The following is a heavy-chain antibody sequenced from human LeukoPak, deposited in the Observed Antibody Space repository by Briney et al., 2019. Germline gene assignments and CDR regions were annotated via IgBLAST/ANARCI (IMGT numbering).Heavy chain of an antibody. CDR3: AKDPRRYSRTGGYFDY. V-gene: IGHV3-30*18. D-gene: IGHD6-13*01. CDR1: GFTFDDYA. Sequence: GGSLRLSCAASGFTFDDYAMHWVRQAPGKGLEWVAVISYDGSDKYYADSVKGRFTISRDNSKNTLYLQMNSLRAEDTAVYYCAKDPRRYSRTGGYFDYWGQGTLVTVSS. CDR2: ISYDGSDK. J-gene: IGHJ4*02.